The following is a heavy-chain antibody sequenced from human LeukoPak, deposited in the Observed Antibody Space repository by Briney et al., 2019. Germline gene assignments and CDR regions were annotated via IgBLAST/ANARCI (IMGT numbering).Heavy chain of an antibody. CDR2: ISSSSSYI. CDR3: ARGEVVVVPAALDY. CDR1: GFTLSSYS. J-gene: IGHJ4*02. V-gene: IGHV3-21*01. Sequence: GGSLRLSCAASGFTLSSYSMNWVRQAPGKGLEWVSSISSSSSYIYYADSVKGRFTISRDNAKNSLYLQMNSLRAEDTAVYYCARGEVVVVPAALDYWGQGTLVTVSS. D-gene: IGHD2-2*01.